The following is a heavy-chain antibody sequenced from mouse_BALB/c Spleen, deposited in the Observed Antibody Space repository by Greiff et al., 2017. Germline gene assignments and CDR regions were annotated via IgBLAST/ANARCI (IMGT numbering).Heavy chain of an antibody. CDR2: IYPGDGDT. CDR3: ARGRYYPSY. Sequence: QVQLKQSGAELVRPGSSVKISCKASGYAFSSYWMNWVKQRPGQGLEWIGQIYPGDGDTNYNGKFKGKATLTADKSSSTAYMQLSSLTSEDSAVYFCARGRYYPSYWGQGTLVTVSA. J-gene: IGHJ3*01. V-gene: IGHV1-80*01. CDR1: GYAFSSYW. D-gene: IGHD1-1*01.